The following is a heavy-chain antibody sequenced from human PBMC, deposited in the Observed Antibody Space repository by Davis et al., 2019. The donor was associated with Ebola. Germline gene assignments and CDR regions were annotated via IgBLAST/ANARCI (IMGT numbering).Heavy chain of an antibody. Sequence: WESLKTPCKAPGYDFPTLRVGWVRQMPGKGPEGVGIIYPDDSETIYSPSFRGHVTISADNSINTAYLQWTSLRASETAIYFCVRQQNLDHWGQGTLVTVS. CDR2: IYPDDSET. CDR1: GYDFPTLR. V-gene: IGHV5-51*01. J-gene: IGHJ4*02. CDR3: VRQQNLDH.